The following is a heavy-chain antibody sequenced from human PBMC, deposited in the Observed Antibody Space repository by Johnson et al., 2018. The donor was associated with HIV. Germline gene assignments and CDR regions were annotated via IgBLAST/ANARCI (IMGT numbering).Heavy chain of an antibody. CDR3: ARESCHALDI. D-gene: IGHD3-10*01. V-gene: IGHV3-7*05. CDR2: IKQDGSEK. J-gene: IGHJ3*02. CDR1: GFTFDDYA. Sequence: VQLVESGGGLVQPGRSLKLSCAASGFTFDDYAMHWVRQAPGKGLEWVATIKQDGSEKFYVDSVKGRFTISRDNSKNTLFLQMNSLRAEDTAVYYCARESCHALDIWGQVTVVTVSS.